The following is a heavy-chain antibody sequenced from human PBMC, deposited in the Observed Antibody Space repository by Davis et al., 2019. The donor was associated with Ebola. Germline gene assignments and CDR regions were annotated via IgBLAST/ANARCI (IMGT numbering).Heavy chain of an antibody. CDR1: GGTFSS. CDR2: IIPIFGTA. Sequence: AASVKVSCKASGGTFSSSWVRQAPGQGLEWMGGIIPIFGTANYAQKFQGRVTITADESTSTAYMELSSLRSEDTAVYYCAREAGGWYRDAFDIWGQGTMVTVSS. V-gene: IGHV1-69*13. CDR3: AREAGGWYRDAFDI. J-gene: IGHJ3*02. D-gene: IGHD6-19*01.